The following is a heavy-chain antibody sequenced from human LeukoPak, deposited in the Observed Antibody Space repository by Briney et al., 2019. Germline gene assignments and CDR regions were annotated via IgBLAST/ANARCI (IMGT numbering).Heavy chain of an antibody. CDR1: GGSISSGGYY. CDR3: ARTVAGNYFQH. D-gene: IGHD6-19*01. Sequence: SETLSLTCTVSGGSISSGGYYWSWIRQHPGKGLEWIGYIYYSGSTYYNPSLKSRVTISVDTSKNQFSLKLSSVTAADTAAYYCARTVAGNYFQHWGQGTLVTVSS. J-gene: IGHJ1*01. V-gene: IGHV4-31*03. CDR2: IYYSGST.